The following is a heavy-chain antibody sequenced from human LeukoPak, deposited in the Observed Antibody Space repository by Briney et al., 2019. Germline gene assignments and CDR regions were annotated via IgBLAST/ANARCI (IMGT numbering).Heavy chain of an antibody. CDR3: ARYVVVTAKYYFDY. V-gene: IGHV4-39*01. Sequence: GSLRLSCAASGFTFSSYAMSWVRQAPGKGLEWIATIYYSGTTYYNAPLKSRVTISVDTSKNRFSLKLSSVTAADTAVYYCARYVVVTAKYYFDYWGQGTLVTVSS. D-gene: IGHD2-21*02. J-gene: IGHJ4*02. CDR1: GFTFSSYA. CDR2: IYYSGTT.